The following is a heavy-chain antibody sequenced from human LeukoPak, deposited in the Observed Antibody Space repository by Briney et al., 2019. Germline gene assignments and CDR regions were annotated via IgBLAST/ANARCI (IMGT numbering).Heavy chain of an antibody. V-gene: IGHV1-69*04. CDR2: IIPILGIA. CDR1: GGTFSSYA. CDR3: ARVPLGYCSGGSCRTIDY. D-gene: IGHD2-15*01. Sequence: SVKVSCKASGGTFSSYAISWVRQAPGQGLEWMGRIIPILGIANYAQKFQGRVTITADKSTSTAYMELSSLRSDDTAVYYCARVPLGYCSGGSCRTIDYWGQGTLVTVSS. J-gene: IGHJ4*02.